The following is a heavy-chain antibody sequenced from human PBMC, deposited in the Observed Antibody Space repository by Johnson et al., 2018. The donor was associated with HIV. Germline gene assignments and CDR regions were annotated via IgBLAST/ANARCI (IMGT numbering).Heavy chain of an antibody. V-gene: IGHV3-7*01. Sequence: VQLVESGGGLVQRGGSLRLSCAASGFTFSSYAMHWVRQAPGKGLEWVANIKQDGSEKYYVDSVKGRFTISRDNAKNSLYLQMNSLRAEDTAVYYCARDRGYSSSSYSFDIWGQGTMVTVSS. CDR1: GFTFSSYA. CDR2: IKQDGSEK. CDR3: ARDRGYSSSSYSFDI. D-gene: IGHD6-6*01. J-gene: IGHJ3*02.